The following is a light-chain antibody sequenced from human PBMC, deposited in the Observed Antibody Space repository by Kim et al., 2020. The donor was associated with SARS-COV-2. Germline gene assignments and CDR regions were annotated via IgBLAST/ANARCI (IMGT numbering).Light chain of an antibody. CDR2: QDN. Sequence: VSPGQTASITCSGDKLGNKYAYWYQQKPGQSPVLVIYQDNKRPSGIPERFSGSNSGNTATLTISGTQAMDEADYYCQAWDSSTAVFGGGTQLTVL. CDR1: KLGNKY. V-gene: IGLV3-1*01. J-gene: IGLJ3*02. CDR3: QAWDSSTAV.